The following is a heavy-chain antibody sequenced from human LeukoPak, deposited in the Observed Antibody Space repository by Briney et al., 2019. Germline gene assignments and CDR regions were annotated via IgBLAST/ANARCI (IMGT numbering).Heavy chain of an antibody. CDR2: ISGSGGTT. V-gene: IGHV3-23*01. D-gene: IGHD1-26*01. CDR1: GLTFSSYA. J-gene: IGHJ6*03. CDR3: ARGATAVDYYYYYYMDV. Sequence: GGSLRLSCVASGLTFSSYAMNWVRQAPGKGLQWVSSISGSGGTTYIADSVKGRFTISRDNSKNTLYLQMNSLRAEDTAVYYCARGATAVDYYYYYYMDVWGEGTTVTVSS.